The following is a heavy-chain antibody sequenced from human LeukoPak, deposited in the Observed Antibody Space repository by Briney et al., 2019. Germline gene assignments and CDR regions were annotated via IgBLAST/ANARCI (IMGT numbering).Heavy chain of an antibody. CDR3: AKERGYSSSFFDY. J-gene: IGHJ4*02. V-gene: IGHV3-30*18. CDR1: GFTFSSYG. CDR2: ISYDGSNK. Sequence: PGGSLRLSCAASGFTFSSYGMHWVRQAPGKGLEWVAVISYDGSNKYYADSVKGRFTIYRENYKKTLYLQMNSLRAEDTAVYYCAKERGYSSSFFDYWGQGTLVTVSS. D-gene: IGHD6-13*01.